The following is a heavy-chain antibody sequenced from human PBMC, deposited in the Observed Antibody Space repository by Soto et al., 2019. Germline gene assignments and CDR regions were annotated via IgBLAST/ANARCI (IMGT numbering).Heavy chain of an antibody. V-gene: IGHV3-23*01. D-gene: IGHD6-13*01. CDR1: GFTFSSHA. Sequence: EVQLLESGGGLVQPGRSLRLSCTASGFTFSSHAMTWVRQAPGKGLEWVSGLSDSGDSIYYADSVKGRFTIYRDNSMNTLYLQMKTLRVDDTAVYYCAKVSSSWYAGFFDLWGQGTLVTVSS. CDR2: LSDSGDSI. CDR3: AKVSSSWYAGFFDL. J-gene: IGHJ4*02.